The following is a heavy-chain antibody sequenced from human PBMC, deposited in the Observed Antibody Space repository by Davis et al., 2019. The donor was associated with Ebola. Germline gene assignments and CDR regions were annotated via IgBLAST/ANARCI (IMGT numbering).Heavy chain of an antibody. CDR1: GFTFSGSA. Sequence: GESLKISCAASGFTFSGSAMHWVRQASGKGLEWVGRIRSKANSYATAYAASVKGRFTISRDDSKNTAYLQMNSLKTADTAVYYCTTPGYCTNGVCYTGTDYWGQGTLVTVSS. J-gene: IGHJ4*02. D-gene: IGHD2-8*01. CDR2: IRSKANSYAT. V-gene: IGHV3-73*01. CDR3: TTPGYCTNGVCYTGTDY.